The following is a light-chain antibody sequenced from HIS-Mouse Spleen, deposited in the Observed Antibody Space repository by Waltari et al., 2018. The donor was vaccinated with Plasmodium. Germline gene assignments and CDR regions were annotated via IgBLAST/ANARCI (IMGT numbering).Light chain of an antibody. J-gene: IGKJ2*01. CDR2: GAS. CDR1: QSVSSN. Sequence: EIVMTQSPATLSVSPGERATLPCRASQSVSSNLAWYQQKPGQAPRLLIYGASTRATGSPARFSCSGSGTEFTLIISSMQSEDFAVYYCQQYNNWPPYTFGQGTKLEIK. V-gene: IGKV3-15*01. CDR3: QQYNNWPPYT.